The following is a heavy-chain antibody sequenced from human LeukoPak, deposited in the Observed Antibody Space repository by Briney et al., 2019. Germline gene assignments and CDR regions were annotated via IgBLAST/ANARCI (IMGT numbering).Heavy chain of an antibody. V-gene: IGHV3-7*01. D-gene: IGHD5-12*01. J-gene: IGHJ4*02. CDR1: GFTFSSYW. CDR3: VGGSGY. Sequence: GGSLRLSCGASGFTFSSYWMNWVRQAPGKGLEWVANIKQDGSEKYYVDSVKGRFTISRDNAKSSLYLQMNSLRAEDTAIYYCVGGSGYWGQGTLVTVSS. CDR2: IKQDGSEK.